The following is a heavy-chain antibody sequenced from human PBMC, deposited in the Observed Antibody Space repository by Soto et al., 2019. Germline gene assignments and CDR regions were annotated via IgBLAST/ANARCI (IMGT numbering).Heavy chain of an antibody. Sequence: PSEALSRTCALYGGSFSGYYWSWIRQPPGKGLEWIGEINHSGSTNYNPSLKSRVTISVDTSKNQFSLKLSSVTAADTAVYYCARDPVLGGYYGMDVWGQGTTVTVSS. D-gene: IGHD3-16*01. CDR1: GGSFSGYY. J-gene: IGHJ6*02. CDR3: ARDPVLGGYYGMDV. V-gene: IGHV4-34*01. CDR2: INHSGST.